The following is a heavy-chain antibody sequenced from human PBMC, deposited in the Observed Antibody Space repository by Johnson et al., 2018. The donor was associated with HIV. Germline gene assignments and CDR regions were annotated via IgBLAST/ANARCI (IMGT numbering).Heavy chain of an antibody. J-gene: IGHJ3*02. CDR3: ASGEDYGGNYGAFDI. CDR1: GFTFSSYG. CDR2: IWYDGSNK. D-gene: IGHD4-23*01. Sequence: QVQLVESGGGVVQPGRSLRLSCAASGFTFSSYGMHWVRQAPGKGLEWVAVIWYDGSNKYYADSVKGRLTISRDNSKNTVYLQMNSQGAEDKAVYYCASGEDYGGNYGAFDIWGQGTMVTVSS. V-gene: IGHV3-30*19.